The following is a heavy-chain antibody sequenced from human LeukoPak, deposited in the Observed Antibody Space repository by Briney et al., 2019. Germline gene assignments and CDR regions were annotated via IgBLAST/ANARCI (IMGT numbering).Heavy chain of an antibody. D-gene: IGHD2-15*01. CDR3: AREVPYCSGGSCYSDAFDI. CDR1: GYSISSGYY. CDR2: IYHSGST. Sequence: SETLSLTCAVSGYSISSGYYWGWIRQPPGKGLEWIGSIYHSGSTYYNPPLKSRVTISVDTSKNQFSLKLSSVTAADTAVYYCAREVPYCSGGSCYSDAFDIWGQGTMVTVSS. V-gene: IGHV4-38-2*02. J-gene: IGHJ3*02.